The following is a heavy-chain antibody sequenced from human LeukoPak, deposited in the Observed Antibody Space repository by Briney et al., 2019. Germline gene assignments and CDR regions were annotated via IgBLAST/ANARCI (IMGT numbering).Heavy chain of an antibody. CDR2: INPSGGST. J-gene: IGHJ4*02. CDR1: GYTFTSYY. CDR3: ARDTPVGYYDSSGYFDY. D-gene: IGHD3-22*01. Sequence: ASVKVSCKASGYTFTSYYMHWVRLAPGQGLEWMGIINPSGGSTSYAQKFQGRVTMTRDTSTSTVCMELSSLRSEDTAVYYCARDTPVGYYDSSGYFDYWGQGTLVTVSS. V-gene: IGHV1-46*01.